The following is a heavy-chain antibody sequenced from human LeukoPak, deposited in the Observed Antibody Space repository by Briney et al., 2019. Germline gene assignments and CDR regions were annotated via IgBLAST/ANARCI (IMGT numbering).Heavy chain of an antibody. CDR1: GGSISSYY. V-gene: IGHV4-4*07. CDR3: ARGSPQGDY. Sequence: SETLSLTCTVSGGSISSYYWSWIRQPAGKGLEWIGRIYTSGSTNNYNPSLKSRVTMSVDTSKNQFSLMMSSVTAADTAVYYCARGSPQGDYWGQGTLVIVSS. CDR2: IYTSGST. J-gene: IGHJ4*02.